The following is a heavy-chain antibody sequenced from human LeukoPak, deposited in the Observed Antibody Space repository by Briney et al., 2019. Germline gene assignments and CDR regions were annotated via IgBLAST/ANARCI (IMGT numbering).Heavy chain of an antibody. D-gene: IGHD3-10*01. V-gene: IGHV3-7*01. CDR1: GFTFSSYW. CDR2: IKQDGSEK. CDR3: AKVYDRVQKGFIEHYYYYMDV. J-gene: IGHJ6*03. Sequence: GGSLRLSCAASGFTFSSYWMSWVRQAPGKGLEWVANIKQDGSEKYYVDSVKGRFTISRDNAKNSLYLQMNSLRAEDTAVYYCAKVYDRVQKGFIEHYYYYMDVWGKGTTVTISS.